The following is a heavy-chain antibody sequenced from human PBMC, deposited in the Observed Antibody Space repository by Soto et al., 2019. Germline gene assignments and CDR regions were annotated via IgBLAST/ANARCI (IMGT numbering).Heavy chain of an antibody. V-gene: IGHV3-7*03. J-gene: IGHJ6*02. CDR2: IKQDGGET. Sequence: GGSLRLSCAASGFTLSSFWMTWVRHSPGKGLEWVASIKQDGGETYYVDSVKGRFTISRDNPKNTLYLQMNSLTVKDTAVYYCARPPHGMDVWGQGTTVTVYS. CDR1: GFTLSSFW. CDR3: ARPPHGMDV.